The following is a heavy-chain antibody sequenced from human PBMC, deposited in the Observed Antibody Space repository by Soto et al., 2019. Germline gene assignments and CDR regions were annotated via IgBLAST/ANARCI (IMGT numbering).Heavy chain of an antibody. D-gene: IGHD4-4*01. CDR3: AADMRGLQYCNWFYP. V-gene: IGHV1-58*01. J-gene: IGHJ5*02. Sequence: QMQLVQSGPEVKKPGTSVKVSCKASGFTFTSSAVQWVRQARGQRLEWIGWIVVGSGNTNYAQEFQERVTITRDMSTNTAYRELSSLRSEDTAVYYCAADMRGLQYCNWFYPGGQGTLVTVSS. CDR2: IVVGSGNT. CDR1: GFTFTSSA.